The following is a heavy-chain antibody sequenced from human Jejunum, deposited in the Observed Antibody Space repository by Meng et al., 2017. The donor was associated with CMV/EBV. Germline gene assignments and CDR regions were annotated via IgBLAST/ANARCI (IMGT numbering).Heavy chain of an antibody. CDR2: IYHTGST. V-gene: IGHV4-4*02. J-gene: IGHJ5*02. CDR1: GASITTNW. D-gene: IGHD3-22*01. Sequence: CTVSGASITTNWGSWVRQPPGKGLEWIGEIYHTGSTNYNPSVKSRVTMSVDKSKNHFSLTLSSVTAADTAVYYCARALYYDSGPDTWGQGILVTVSS. CDR3: ARALYYDSGPDT.